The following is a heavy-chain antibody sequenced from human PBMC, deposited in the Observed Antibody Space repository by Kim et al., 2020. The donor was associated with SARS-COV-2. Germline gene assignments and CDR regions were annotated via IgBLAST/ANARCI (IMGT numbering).Heavy chain of an antibody. J-gene: IGHJ4*02. CDR2: IVPSGGTI. CDR1: GYTFTTYY. D-gene: IGHD2-21*01. CDR3: AREPARLLYFDS. Sequence: ASVKVSCKASGYTFTTYYMHWLRQAPGQGLEWMGMIVPSGGTINYAQRFQGRVTMTRDMSTSTVYLELSSLRSADTAMYYCAREPARLLYFDSWGQGTLV. V-gene: IGHV1-46*01.